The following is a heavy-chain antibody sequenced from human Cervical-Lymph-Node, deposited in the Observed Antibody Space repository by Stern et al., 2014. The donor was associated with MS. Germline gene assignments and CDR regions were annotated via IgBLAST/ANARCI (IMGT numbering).Heavy chain of an antibody. CDR2: ISPGGSYP. CDR3: AKDRRGD. CDR1: GFTFNNYA. Sequence: EVQLVESGGGLVQPGGSLRLSCVASGFTFNNYAMNWVRQAPGKGLEWVSSISPGGSYPYYADSVRARFTISSDNSTNTVYLKMNSLRAEDSAVYCCAKDRRGDWGQGTLVTVSS. J-gene: IGHJ4*02. V-gene: IGHV3-23*04. D-gene: IGHD3-10*01.